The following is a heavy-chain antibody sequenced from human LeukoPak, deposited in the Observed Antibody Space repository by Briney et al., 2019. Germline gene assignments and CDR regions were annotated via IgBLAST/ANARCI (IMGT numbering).Heavy chain of an antibody. CDR2: ITSSGTTT. CDR1: GFSFSDSY. D-gene: IGHD4/OR15-4a*01. Sequence: PGGSPRHSCSASGFSFSDSYMSWFRLSPEKGLEWIAYITSSGTTTEYADAVKSRFTISRVNAKNSLYLQMNSLRSEDTAVYYCARDPDYGDPYWGQGTPVTVSS. J-gene: IGHJ4*02. CDR3: ARDPDYGDPY. V-gene: IGHV3-11*01.